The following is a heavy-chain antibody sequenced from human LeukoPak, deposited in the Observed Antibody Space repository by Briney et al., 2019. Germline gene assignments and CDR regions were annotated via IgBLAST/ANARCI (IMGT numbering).Heavy chain of an antibody. CDR2: IYSGGST. CDR1: GFTVSSNY. Sequence: PGGSLRLSCAASGFTVSSNYMSWVRQAPGKGLEWVSVIYSGGSTYYADSVKGRFTISRDNSKNTLYLQMNSLRAEDTAVYYCARDLARYDSGSSAFDIWGQGTMVTVSS. D-gene: IGHD3-22*01. V-gene: IGHV3-66*01. CDR3: ARDLARYDSGSSAFDI. J-gene: IGHJ3*02.